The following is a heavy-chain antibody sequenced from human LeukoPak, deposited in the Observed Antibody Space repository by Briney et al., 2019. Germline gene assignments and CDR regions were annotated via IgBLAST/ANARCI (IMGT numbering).Heavy chain of an antibody. CDR1: GDSVSSNTAA. CDR3: AREQTGDQNFDY. D-gene: IGHD7-27*01. V-gene: IGHV6-1*01. CDR2: TYYRSKWYN. J-gene: IGHJ4*02. Sequence: SQTLSLTCAISGDSVSSNTAAWNWIRQSPSRGVEWLGRTYYRSKWYNNYAVSVKSRISINPDTSKNQFSLQLKSVTPEDTAVYYCAREQTGDQNFDYWGQGTLVTVSS.